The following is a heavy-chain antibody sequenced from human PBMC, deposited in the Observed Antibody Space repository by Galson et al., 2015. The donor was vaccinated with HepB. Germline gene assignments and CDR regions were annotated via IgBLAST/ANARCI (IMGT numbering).Heavy chain of an antibody. CDR1: GGSISNRNW. CDR3: ARDRAASKAYYYYMDV. J-gene: IGHJ6*03. Sequence: ETLSLTCAVSGGSISNRNWWNWVRQSPGKGLEWIGEIFHSGITNYNPSLKSRVTMSVDTSKNQISLRLTSVTPEDTAVYYCARDRAASKAYYYYMDVWGKGTTVTVSS. CDR2: IFHSGIT. D-gene: IGHD2-15*01. V-gene: IGHV4-4*02.